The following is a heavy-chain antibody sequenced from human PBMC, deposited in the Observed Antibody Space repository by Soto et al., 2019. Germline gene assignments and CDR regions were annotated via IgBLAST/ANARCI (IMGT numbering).Heavy chain of an antibody. J-gene: IGHJ4*02. CDR2: ISAYNGNT. CDR1: GYTFTSYG. Sequence: ASVKVSCKASGYTFTSYGISWVRQAPGQGLEWMGWISAYNGNTNYAQKLQGRVTMTTDTSTSTAYMELRSLRSDDTAVYYCARSVTSGYCSGGSCYLYYFDYWGQGTLVTVSS. V-gene: IGHV1-18*01. CDR3: ARSVTSGYCSGGSCYLYYFDY. D-gene: IGHD2-15*01.